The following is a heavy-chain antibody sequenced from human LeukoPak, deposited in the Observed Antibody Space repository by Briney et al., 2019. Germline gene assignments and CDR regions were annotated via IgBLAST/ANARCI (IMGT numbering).Heavy chain of an antibody. CDR3: ARGAGYNYPYYFDY. CDR1: GFTFSTYA. J-gene: IGHJ4*02. D-gene: IGHD5-24*01. Sequence: GGSLRLSCAASGFTFSTYAMSWVRQAPGKGLELISGISGTPGITYYADSVKGRFTISRDNSKNTLYLQMNSLRAEDTAVYYCARGAGYNYPYYFDYWGQGTLVTASS. CDR2: ISGTPGIT. V-gene: IGHV3-23*01.